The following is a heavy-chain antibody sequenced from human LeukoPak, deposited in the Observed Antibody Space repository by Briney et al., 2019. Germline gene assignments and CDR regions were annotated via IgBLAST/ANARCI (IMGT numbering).Heavy chain of an antibody. CDR1: GGTFSSYA. CDR2: IIPIFGTA. Sequence: SVKVSCKASGGTFSSYAISWVRRAPGQGLEWMGGIIPIFGTANYAQKFQGGVTITADESTSTAYMELSSLRSEDTAVYYCARDEGYCSSTSCYLFDYWGQGTLVTVSS. D-gene: IGHD2-2*01. J-gene: IGHJ4*02. V-gene: IGHV1-69*13. CDR3: ARDEGYCSSTSCYLFDY.